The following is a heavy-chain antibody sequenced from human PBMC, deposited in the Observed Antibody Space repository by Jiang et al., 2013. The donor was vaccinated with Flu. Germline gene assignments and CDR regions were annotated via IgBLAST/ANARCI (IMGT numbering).Heavy chain of an antibody. J-gene: IGHJ4*02. Sequence: GSGLVKPSETLSLTCTVSGGSISSYYWSWIRQPPGKGLEWIGYIYYSGSTNYNPSLKSRVTISVDTSKNQFSLKLSSVTAADTAVYYCARERSSGWYYFDYWGQGTLVTVSS. CDR2: IYYSGST. CDR3: ARERSSGWYYFDY. V-gene: IGHV4-59*01. CDR1: GGSISSYY. D-gene: IGHD6-19*01.